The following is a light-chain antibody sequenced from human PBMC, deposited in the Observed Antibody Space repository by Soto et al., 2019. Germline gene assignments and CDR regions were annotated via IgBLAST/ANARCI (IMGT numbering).Light chain of an antibody. CDR1: TGAVTSGHY. CDR3: LLSYDISRQV. J-gene: IGLJ3*02. Sequence: QAVVTQEPSLAVSPGGTVTLTCGSSTGAVTSGHYPYWFQQKPGQAPRTLIYDATNKHSLTPARFSGSLLGGKAALTLSGALPEDEAEYFCLLSYDISRQVFGGGTKLTVL. V-gene: IGLV7-46*01. CDR2: DAT.